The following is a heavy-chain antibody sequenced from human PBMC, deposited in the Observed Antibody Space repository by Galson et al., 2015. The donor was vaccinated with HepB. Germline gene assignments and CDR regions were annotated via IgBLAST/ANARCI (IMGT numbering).Heavy chain of an antibody. D-gene: IGHD3-22*01. J-gene: IGHJ4*02. V-gene: IGHV1-46*01. CDR2: INPSGGSA. CDR1: GYTFTSYY. CDR3: ARDRGYYDSSGYVLADY. Sequence: SVKVSCKASGYTFTSYYMHWVRQAPGQGLEWMGIINPSGGSATYAQKFRGRVTMTRDTSTSTVYMELSSLRSEDTAVYYCARDRGYYDSSGYVLADYWGQGTLVTVSS.